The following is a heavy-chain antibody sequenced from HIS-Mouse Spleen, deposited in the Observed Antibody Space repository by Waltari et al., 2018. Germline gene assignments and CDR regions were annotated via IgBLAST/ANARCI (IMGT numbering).Heavy chain of an antibody. J-gene: IGHJ6*02. V-gene: IGHV1-8*01. CDR2: MNPNRGNT. D-gene: IGHD1-26*01. CDR3: ARGSSSGSYWYYYYGMDV. CDR1: GYTFTSYD. Sequence: QVQLVQSGAEVKKPGASVKVSCKASGYTFTSYDINWVRQATGQGLEWMGWMNPNRGNTGYAQKFKGRVTMTRNTSISTAYMELSSLRSEDTAVYYCARGSSSGSYWYYYYGMDVWGQGTTVTVSS.